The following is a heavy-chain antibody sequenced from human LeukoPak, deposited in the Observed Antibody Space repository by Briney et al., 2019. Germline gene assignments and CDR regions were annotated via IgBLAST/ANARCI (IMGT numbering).Heavy chain of an antibody. J-gene: IGHJ4*02. Sequence: GRSLRLSCAASGFTFDDYAMHWVRQAPGKGLEWVSGISWNSGSIGYADSVKGRFTISRDNAKNSLYLQMNSLRSEDTAIYYCARVFSGSDYWGQGTPVTVSS. CDR1: GFTFDDYA. D-gene: IGHD2-15*01. CDR3: ARVFSGSDY. CDR2: ISWNSGSI. V-gene: IGHV3-9*01.